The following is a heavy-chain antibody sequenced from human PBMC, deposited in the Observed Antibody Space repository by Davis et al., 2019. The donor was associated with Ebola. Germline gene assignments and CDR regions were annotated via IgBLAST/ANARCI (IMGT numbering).Heavy chain of an antibody. CDR2: IYYSGST. J-gene: IGHJ4*02. CDR1: GDSISTYY. V-gene: IGHV4-59*05. Sequence: SETLSLTCTVSGDSISTYYWSWIRQPPGKGLEWIGSIYYSGSTYYNPSLKSRVTISVDTSKNQFSLKLSSVTAADTAVYYCAREVGATDYWGQGTLVTVSS. D-gene: IGHD1-26*01. CDR3: AREVGATDY.